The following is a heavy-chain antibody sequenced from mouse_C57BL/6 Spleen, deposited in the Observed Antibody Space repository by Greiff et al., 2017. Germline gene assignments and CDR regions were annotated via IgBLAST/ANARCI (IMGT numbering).Heavy chain of an antibody. CDR3: ARRFYFSGYFDG. V-gene: IGHV1-55*01. CDR2: IYPGGGST. J-gene: IGHJ1*03. D-gene: IGHD1-1*01. Sequence: VQLQQSGAGLVKPGASVKMSCKASGYTFSSYWMTWVRQRPGQGLEWIGTIYPGGGSTNYTEKFKGKATLTEDKSSSTAYMQLSSLTSEDSAVYFCARRFYFSGYFDGWGTGTTVTVAS. CDR1: GYTFSSYW.